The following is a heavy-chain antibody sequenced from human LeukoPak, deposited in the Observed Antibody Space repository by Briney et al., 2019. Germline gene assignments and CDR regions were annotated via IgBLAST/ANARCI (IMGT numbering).Heavy chain of an antibody. V-gene: IGHV1-69*13. Sequence: SVTVSCKASGGTFSSYAISWVRQAPGQGLEWMGGIIPIFGTANYAQKFQGRVTITADESTSTAYMELSSLRSEDTAVYYCAWGYSGYDFRFDYWGQGTLVTVSS. CDR3: AWGYSGYDFRFDY. CDR1: GGTFSSYA. J-gene: IGHJ4*02. D-gene: IGHD5-12*01. CDR2: IIPIFGTA.